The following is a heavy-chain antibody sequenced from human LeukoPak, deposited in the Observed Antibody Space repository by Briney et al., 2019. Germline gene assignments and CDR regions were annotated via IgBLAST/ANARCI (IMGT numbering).Heavy chain of an antibody. CDR2: ISYDGSNK. CDR3: ARVAAYCGGDCPGGFDY. CDR1: GFTFSSYG. Sequence: GRSLRLSCAASGFTFSSYGMHWVRQAPGKGLEWVAVISYDGSNKYYADSVKGRFTISRDNSKNTLYLQMNSLRAEDTAVYYCARVAAYCGGDCPGGFDYWGQGTLVTVSS. D-gene: IGHD2-21*01. J-gene: IGHJ4*02. V-gene: IGHV3-30*03.